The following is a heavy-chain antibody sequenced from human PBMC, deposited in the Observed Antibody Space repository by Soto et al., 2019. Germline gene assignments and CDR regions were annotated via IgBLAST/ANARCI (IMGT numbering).Heavy chain of an antibody. Sequence: GASVKVSCKASGYTFTSYGISWVRQAPGQGLEWMGWISAYNGNTNYAQKLQGRVTMTTDTSTSTAYMELRSLRSDDTAVYYCARSGQTYYYGSGSYYYFDYWGQGTLVTVSS. CDR1: GYTFTSYG. D-gene: IGHD3-10*01. CDR3: ARSGQTYYYGSGSYYYFDY. V-gene: IGHV1-18*01. J-gene: IGHJ4*02. CDR2: ISAYNGNT.